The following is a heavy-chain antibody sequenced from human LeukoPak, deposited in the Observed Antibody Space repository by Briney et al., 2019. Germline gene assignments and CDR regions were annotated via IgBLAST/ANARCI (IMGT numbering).Heavy chain of an antibody. Sequence: GGSLRLSCAASGFTFSSYAMSWVRPAPGKGLQWVSIISGSGTAKYNADSVKGRFTSSRDNPKNTLYLQINSLRAEDTAVYYCAKDMQTWPRFPDYWGQGTLVTVSS. J-gene: IGHJ4*02. D-gene: IGHD5-12*01. CDR1: GFTFSSYA. V-gene: IGHV3-23*01. CDR3: AKDMQTWPRFPDY. CDR2: ISGSGTAK.